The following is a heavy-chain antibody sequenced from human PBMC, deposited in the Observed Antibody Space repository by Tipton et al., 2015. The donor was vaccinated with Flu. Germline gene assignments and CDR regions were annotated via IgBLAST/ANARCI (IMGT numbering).Heavy chain of an antibody. D-gene: IGHD7-27*01. CDR3: ASKFANWGVWEPLDY. J-gene: IGHJ4*02. Sequence: TLSLTCTVSNGSISSYYWSWIRQSAGKGLEWIGRIYSSGTTNYNPSLKSRVTMSMDTSKNQLSLNVSSVTAADTAVYYCASKFANWGVWEPLDYWGQGTLVTVSS. CDR1: NGSISSYY. V-gene: IGHV4-4*07. CDR2: IYSSGTT.